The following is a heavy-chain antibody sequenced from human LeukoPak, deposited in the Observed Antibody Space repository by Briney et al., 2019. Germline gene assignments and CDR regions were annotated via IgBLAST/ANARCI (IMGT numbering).Heavy chain of an antibody. D-gene: IGHD3-9*01. CDR1: GFTFSSYA. CDR3: ARDLGLTGNYGGHGMDV. CDR2: ISNDGRSK. V-gene: IGHV3-30*03. J-gene: IGHJ6*02. Sequence: PGGSLRLSCAASGFTFSSYAMSWVRQAPGKGLEWVAVISNDGRSKHYSDSVKGRVTISRDNSKSTQYLQMNRLTTEDTAVYYCARDLGLTGNYGGHGMDVWGQGTTVTVSS.